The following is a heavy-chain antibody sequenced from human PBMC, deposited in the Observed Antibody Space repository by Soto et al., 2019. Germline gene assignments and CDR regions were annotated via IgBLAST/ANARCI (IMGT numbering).Heavy chain of an antibody. Sequence: GGSLRLSCEASGFIFSSYAMNWVRQAPGKGLQWVSSITGSSDYTSYIASVKGRFTISSDNSKNTLYLQINSLRAEDTAVYFCAKEQTTGAHYALDYWSQGTLFTVSS. CDR1: GFIFSSYA. J-gene: IGHJ4*02. D-gene: IGHD2-8*02. CDR3: AKEQTTGAHYALDY. V-gene: IGHV3-23*01. CDR2: ITGSSDYT.